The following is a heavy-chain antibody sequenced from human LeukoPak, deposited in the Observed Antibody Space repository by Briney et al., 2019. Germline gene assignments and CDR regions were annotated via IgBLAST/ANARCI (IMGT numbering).Heavy chain of an antibody. V-gene: IGHV3-30-3*01. CDR3: AKENDFWSGYYVDY. J-gene: IGHJ4*02. CDR1: GFTFSSYA. Sequence: GGSLRLSCAASGFTFSSYAMHWVRQAPGKGLEWVAVISYDGSNKYYADSVKGRFTISRDNSKNTLYLQMNSLRAEDTAVYYCAKENDFWSGYYVDYWGQGTLVTVSS. CDR2: ISYDGSNK. D-gene: IGHD3-3*01.